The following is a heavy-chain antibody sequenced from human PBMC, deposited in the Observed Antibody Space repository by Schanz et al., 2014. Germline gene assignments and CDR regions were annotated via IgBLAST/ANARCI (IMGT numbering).Heavy chain of an antibody. Sequence: EVQLVESGGGLIQPGGSLRLSCAVSGFSVSTNYMSWARQAPGKGLEWISSLYINAGSTRYADSVKGRFFISRDSSKNTLYLQMNSLRAEDTTVYYCAKQHGVIQQVSDYWGQGTLVTVSS. CDR1: GFSVSTNY. D-gene: IGHD3-22*01. V-gene: IGHV3-53*01. CDR2: LYINAGST. J-gene: IGHJ4*02. CDR3: AKQHGVIQQVSDY.